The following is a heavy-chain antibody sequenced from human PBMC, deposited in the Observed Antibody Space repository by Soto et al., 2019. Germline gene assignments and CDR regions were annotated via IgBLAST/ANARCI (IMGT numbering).Heavy chain of an antibody. CDR3: ARVMPPTNYDSLTGSEAPGDY. Sequence: ASVKVSCKASGYTFTSYGISWVRQAPGQGLEWMGWISAYNGNTNYAQKLQGRVTMTTDTSTSTAYMDLRSLRSDDTAVYYCARVMPPTNYDSLTGSEAPGDYWGQGTLVTVSS. V-gene: IGHV1-18*01. J-gene: IGHJ4*02. CDR1: GYTFTSYG. CDR2: ISAYNGNT. D-gene: IGHD3-9*01.